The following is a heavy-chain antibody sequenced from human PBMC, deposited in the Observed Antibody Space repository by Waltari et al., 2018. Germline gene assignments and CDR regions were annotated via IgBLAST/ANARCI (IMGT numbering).Heavy chain of an antibody. D-gene: IGHD2-15*01. Sequence: QVQLQLWGAGLLKPSETLSLTCAVYGGSFSGYSWSWIRQPPGKGLEWIGEINHSGSTNYNPSLKSRVTTSVDTSKNQFSLKLSSVTAADTAVYYCARGYCSGGGCYSYYYYYYMDVWGKGTTVTVSS. V-gene: IGHV4-34*01. CDR2: INHSGST. CDR3: ARGYCSGGGCYSYYYYYYMDV. J-gene: IGHJ6*03. CDR1: GGSFSGYS.